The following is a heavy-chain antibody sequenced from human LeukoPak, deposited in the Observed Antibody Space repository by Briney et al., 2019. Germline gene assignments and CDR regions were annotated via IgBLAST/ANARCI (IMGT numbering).Heavy chain of an antibody. CDR2: ISAYNGST. J-gene: IGHJ3*02. CDR3: ASLIEYSSSRVWTDDAFDI. Sequence: GASVTVSCKASGYTFTSYGINWVRLAPGPGLEWMGWISAYNGSTNYSQKLQGRVTMTTDTSTCTAYMELRSLRSDDTAVYYCASLIEYSSSRVWTDDAFDIWGQGTMVTVSS. CDR1: GYTFTSYG. D-gene: IGHD6-6*01. V-gene: IGHV1-18*01.